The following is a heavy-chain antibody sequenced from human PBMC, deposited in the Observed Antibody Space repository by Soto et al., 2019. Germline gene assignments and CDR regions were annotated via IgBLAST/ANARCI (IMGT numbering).Heavy chain of an antibody. CDR1: GYTLTELS. CDR3: ASSIHYYVLSV. CDR2: FDPEDGET. V-gene: IGHV1-24*01. Sequence: ASVTVSCKVSGYTLTELSMHWVRQAPGKGLEWMGGFDPEDGETIYAQKFQGRVTMTEDTSTDTAYMELSSLRSEDTAVYYCASSIHYYVLSVSAQGTTVPGS. J-gene: IGHJ6*02.